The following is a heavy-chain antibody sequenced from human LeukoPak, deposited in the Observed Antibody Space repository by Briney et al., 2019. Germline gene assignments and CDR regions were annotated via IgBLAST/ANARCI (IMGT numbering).Heavy chain of an antibody. Sequence: GGSLRLSCAASGFTFSSYAMSWVHQAPGKGLEWVSAISGSGGSTYYADSVKGRFTISRDNSKNTLYLQMNSLRAEDTAVYYCAKDPRITMIVVVNVFDIWGQGTMVTVSS. CDR3: AKDPRITMIVVVNVFDI. D-gene: IGHD3-22*01. J-gene: IGHJ3*02. CDR2: ISGSGGST. V-gene: IGHV3-23*01. CDR1: GFTFSSYA.